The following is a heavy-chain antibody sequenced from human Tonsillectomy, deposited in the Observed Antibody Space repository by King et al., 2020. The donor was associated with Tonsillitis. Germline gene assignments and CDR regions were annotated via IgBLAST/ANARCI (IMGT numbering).Heavy chain of an antibody. CDR1: GGSIGSYY. Sequence: QLQESGPGLVKPSETLSLTCTVSGGSIGSYYWTWIRQPAGKGLEWIGRFYTSGSTNYNPSLKSRVTMSVDTSKNQFSLKLSSVTAADTAVYYCARERDDYVWGSYGMDVWGQGTTVTVSS. V-gene: IGHV4-4*07. CDR3: ARERDDYVWGSYGMDV. J-gene: IGHJ6*02. D-gene: IGHD3-16*01. CDR2: FYTSGST.